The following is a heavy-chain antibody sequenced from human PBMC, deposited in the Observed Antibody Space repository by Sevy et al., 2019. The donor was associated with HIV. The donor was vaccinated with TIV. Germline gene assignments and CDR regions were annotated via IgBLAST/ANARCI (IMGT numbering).Heavy chain of an antibody. CDR1: GFIFKSYG. CDR3: VKGPHPAVTTSYALDV. V-gene: IGHV3-30*02. Sequence: GGSLRLSCAASGFIFKSYGMHWVRQAPGKGLEWVTFIRNDGSTKYYADSVRGRFTASRDNSKNTLYLQMKGLRPEDTAVYYCVKGPHPAVTTSYALDVWGQGTTVTVSS. J-gene: IGHJ6*02. D-gene: IGHD4-17*01. CDR2: IRNDGSTK.